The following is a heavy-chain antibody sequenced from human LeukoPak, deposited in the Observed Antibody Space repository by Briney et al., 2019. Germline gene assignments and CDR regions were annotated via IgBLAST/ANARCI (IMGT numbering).Heavy chain of an antibody. J-gene: IGHJ4*02. CDR2: ISWNSAYI. V-gene: IGHV3-9*01. Sequence: GGSLRLSCAASGFTFDDHAMHWVRQVPGKGLEWVSGISWNSAYIGYADSVKGRFTISRDNAKNSVYLQMNSLRAEDTALYYCAKDKAPLYSGYDWDLDFWGQGTMVTVSS. CDR3: AKDKAPLYSGYDWDLDF. D-gene: IGHD5-12*01. CDR1: GFTFDDHA.